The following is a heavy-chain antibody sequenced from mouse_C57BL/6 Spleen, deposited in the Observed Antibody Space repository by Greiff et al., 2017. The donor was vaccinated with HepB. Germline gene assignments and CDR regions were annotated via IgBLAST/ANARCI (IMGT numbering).Heavy chain of an antibody. V-gene: IGHV5-6*01. Sequence: EVMLVESGGDLVKPGGSLKLSCAASGFTFSSYGMSWVRQTPDKRLEWVATISSGGSYTYYPDSVKGRFTISRDNAKNTLYLQMSSLKSEDTAMYYCASLNWEGYWGQGTTLTVSS. CDR3: ASLNWEGY. CDR2: ISSGGSYT. J-gene: IGHJ2*01. D-gene: IGHD4-1*01. CDR1: GFTFSSYG.